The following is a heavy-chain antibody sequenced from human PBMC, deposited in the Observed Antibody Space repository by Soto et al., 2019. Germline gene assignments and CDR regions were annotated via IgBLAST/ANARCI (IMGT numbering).Heavy chain of an antibody. CDR1: GFTFSSYA. CDR3: AKDMSQYYGIDY. D-gene: IGHD4-17*01. V-gene: IGHV3-23*01. CDR2: ISGSGGST. Sequence: EVQLLESGGGLVQPGGSLRLSCAVSGFTFSSYAMSWVRQAPGKGLEWVSAISGSGGSTYYADSVKGRFTISRDNSKNTLYLQMNSLRAEDTAVYYCAKDMSQYYGIDYWGQGTLVTVSS. J-gene: IGHJ4*02.